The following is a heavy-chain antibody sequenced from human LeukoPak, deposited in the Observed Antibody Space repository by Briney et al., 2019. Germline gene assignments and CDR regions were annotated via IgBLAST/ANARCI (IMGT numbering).Heavy chain of an antibody. J-gene: IGHJ3*02. V-gene: IGHV4-38-2*02. Sequence: SETLSLTCTVSGYSISAISNWGWVRQSPGKGLEWIGSFYHGGSTYYNPSLRSRVTISVDTSKNQFSLKLTSVTAADTAVYYCARDPAVTYDAFDIWGQGTMVTVSS. CDR1: GYSISAISN. CDR2: FYHGGST. D-gene: IGHD4-17*01. CDR3: ARDPAVTYDAFDI.